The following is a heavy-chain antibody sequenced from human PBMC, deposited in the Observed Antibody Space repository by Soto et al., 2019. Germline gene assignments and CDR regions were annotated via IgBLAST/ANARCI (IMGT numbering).Heavy chain of an antibody. CDR2: IYYSGST. Sequence: SETLSLTCTVSGGSISSSSYYWGWIRQPPGKGLEWIGSIYYSGSTYYNPSLKSRVTISVDTSKNQFSLKLSSVTAADTAVYYCAREGGYDILTGYFDYYYYYGMDVWGQGTTVT. CDR1: GGSISSSSYY. D-gene: IGHD3-9*01. CDR3: AREGGYDILTGYFDYYYYYGMDV. J-gene: IGHJ6*02. V-gene: IGHV4-39*02.